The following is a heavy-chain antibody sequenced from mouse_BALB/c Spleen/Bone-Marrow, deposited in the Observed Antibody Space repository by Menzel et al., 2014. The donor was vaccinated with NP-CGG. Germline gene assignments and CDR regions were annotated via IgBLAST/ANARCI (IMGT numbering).Heavy chain of an antibody. CDR1: GYTFTSFS. CDR3: SRVDWDEAY. D-gene: IGHD4-1*01. V-gene: IGHV1S81*02. Sequence: QVQLQQSGAELVKPGASVKSSCKASGYTFTSFSLYWARQRPGQGLEWIGDINPRNGVTNFDERFKSKATLTVDKSSSTAYMQLSRLTSEDSAIYYCSRVDWDEAYWGQGTLVTVST. CDR2: INPRNGVT. J-gene: IGHJ3*01.